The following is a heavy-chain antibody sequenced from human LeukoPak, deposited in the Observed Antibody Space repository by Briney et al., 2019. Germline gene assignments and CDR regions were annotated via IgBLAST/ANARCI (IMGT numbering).Heavy chain of an antibody. CDR3: ARLTVGATYHYYYYYMDV. CDR1: GGSISSYY. D-gene: IGHD1-26*01. J-gene: IGHJ6*03. Sequence: SDTLSLTCTVSGGSISSYYWSWIRQPPGKGLQWIGYIYYSGSTNYNPSLKSRVTISVDTSKNQFSLKLSSVTAADTAVYYCARLTVGATYHYYYYYMDVWGKGTTVTVSS. V-gene: IGHV4-59*08. CDR2: IYYSGST.